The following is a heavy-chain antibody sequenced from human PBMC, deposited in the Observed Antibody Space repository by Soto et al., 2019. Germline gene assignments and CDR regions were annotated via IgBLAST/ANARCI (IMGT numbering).Heavy chain of an antibody. D-gene: IGHD2-15*01. CDR1: GFTFSCYE. J-gene: IGHJ3*02. V-gene: IGHV3-48*03. CDR3: ARVMGVVGAPHDAFAI. CDR2: IRSRGSTI. Sequence: GSLRLSCAAAGFTFSCYEMHWVRQAPGKGLGGASYIRSRGSTIYYSDSVKGRFTISRGNAKNSLYLQMNSRRAEDTAVYYCARVMGVVGAPHDAFAIWGRGTMVTASS.